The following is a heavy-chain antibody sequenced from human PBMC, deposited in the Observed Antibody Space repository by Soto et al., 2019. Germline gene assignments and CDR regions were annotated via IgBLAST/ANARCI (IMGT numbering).Heavy chain of an antibody. J-gene: IGHJ4*02. CDR2: IRGSGGST. Sequence: EVQLLESGGGLVQPGGSLILCCAASGFTFSSYAMSWVRQAPGKGLEWVSGIRGSGGSTYYADSVKGRFTISRDNSKNKLYLQMNSLSAEDTAVYYCAKDIGDGYNYGFDYWGQGTLVTVSS. CDR1: GFTFSSYA. CDR3: AKDIGDGYNYGFDY. D-gene: IGHD5-12*01. V-gene: IGHV3-23*01.